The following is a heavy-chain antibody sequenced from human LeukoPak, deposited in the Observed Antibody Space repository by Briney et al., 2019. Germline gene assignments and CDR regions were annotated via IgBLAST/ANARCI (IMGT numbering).Heavy chain of an antibody. CDR1: GFTLSSYS. V-gene: IGHV3-48*02. J-gene: IGHJ4*02. D-gene: IGHD6-6*01. CDR3: AREYSSSSGKALDY. CDR2: ISSSGSTL. Sequence: PGGSLRLSCAASGFTLSSYSMHWVRQAPGRGLAWVSYISSSGSTLHYADSVKGRFTISRDSAKSSLYLQLNSLRDEDTAVYSCAREYSSSSGKALDYWGQGTLVTVSS.